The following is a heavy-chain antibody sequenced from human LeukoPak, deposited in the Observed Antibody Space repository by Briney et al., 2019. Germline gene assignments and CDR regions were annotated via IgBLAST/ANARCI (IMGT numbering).Heavy chain of an antibody. D-gene: IGHD2-21*01. CDR1: GFTFNNHA. J-gene: IGHJ5*02. V-gene: IGHV3-9*01. Sequence: SLRLSCAASGFTFNNHAMHWVRQPPGKGLEWISGISWDKYNIAYADSVKGRFTISRDNAQNTLYLQMDGLRVEDTALYYCARGGVTFPHFYDWFDPWGQGTLVTVSS. CDR2: ISWDKYNI. CDR3: ARGGVTFPHFYDWFDP.